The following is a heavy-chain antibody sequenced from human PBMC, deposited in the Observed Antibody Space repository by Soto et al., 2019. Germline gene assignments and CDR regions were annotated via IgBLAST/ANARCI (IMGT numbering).Heavy chain of an antibody. Sequence: GGSLRLSCAASGFTFSSYGMHWVRQAPGKGLEWVAVISYDGSNKYYADSVKGRFTISRDNSKNTLYLQMNSLRAEDTAVYYCAKEGIAAAGPFDYWGQGTLVTVSS. V-gene: IGHV3-30*18. CDR3: AKEGIAAAGPFDY. CDR1: GFTFSSYG. D-gene: IGHD6-13*01. J-gene: IGHJ4*02. CDR2: ISYDGSNK.